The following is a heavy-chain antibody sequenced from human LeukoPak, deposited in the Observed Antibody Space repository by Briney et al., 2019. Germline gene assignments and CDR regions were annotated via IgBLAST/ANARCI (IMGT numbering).Heavy chain of an antibody. J-gene: IGHJ4*02. Sequence: SETLSLTCTVSGGSISSYYWRWIRQPAGKGLEWIGRIYTSGSTNYNPSLKSRVTMSVDTSKNQFSLKLSSVTAADTAVYYCARSPLVVTSPFDYWGQGTLVTVSS. D-gene: IGHD4-23*01. CDR2: IYTSGST. CDR3: ARSPLVVTSPFDY. CDR1: GGSISSYY. V-gene: IGHV4-4*07.